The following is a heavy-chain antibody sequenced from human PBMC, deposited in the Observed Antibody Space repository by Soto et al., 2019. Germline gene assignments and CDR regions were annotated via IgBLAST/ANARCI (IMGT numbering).Heavy chain of an antibody. J-gene: IGHJ3*02. V-gene: IGHV1-69*01. Sequence: QVQLEQSGAEVKKAGSSVKVSCKAFGGSVNSHAISWVRQAPGQGLEWMGGIIPMFGTPTYAQKFQAGVTISAEESTSTVYLDLSSLRSEDTAMYCCARSRNVAEFNDYGGNYHGFDIWGQGTMVTVSS. CDR1: GGSVNSHA. CDR3: ARSRNVAEFNDYGGNYHGFDI. D-gene: IGHD4-17*01. CDR2: IIPMFGTP.